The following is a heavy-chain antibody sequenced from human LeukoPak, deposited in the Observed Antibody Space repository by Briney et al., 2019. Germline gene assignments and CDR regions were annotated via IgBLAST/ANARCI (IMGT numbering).Heavy chain of an antibody. D-gene: IGHD2-2*01. CDR2: INRDGSST. CDR1: GFTFSSFW. V-gene: IGHV3-74*01. Sequence: GGSLRLSCGASGFTFSSFWMHRVRQAPGKGLVWVSRINRDGSSTSYADSVKGRFTISRDNAKNMLYLQMNILRAEDTAVYCCAPHLSVVVPGAQYGMDVWGQGTTVTVSS. J-gene: IGHJ6*02. CDR3: APHLSVVVPGAQYGMDV.